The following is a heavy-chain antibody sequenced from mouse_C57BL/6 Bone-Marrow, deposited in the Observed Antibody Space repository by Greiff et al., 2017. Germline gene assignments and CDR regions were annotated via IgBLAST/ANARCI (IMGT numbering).Heavy chain of an antibody. D-gene: IGHD2-10*02. CDR2: IWSGGST. CDR1: GFSLTSYG. Sequence: VQGVESGPGLVQPSQSLSITCTVSGFSLTSYGVHWVRQSPGKGLEWLGVIWSGGSTDYNAAFISRLSISKDNSKSQVFFKMNSLQADDTAIYYCASSIPFAYWGQGTLVTVSA. V-gene: IGHV2-2*01. CDR3: ASSIPFAY. J-gene: IGHJ3*01.